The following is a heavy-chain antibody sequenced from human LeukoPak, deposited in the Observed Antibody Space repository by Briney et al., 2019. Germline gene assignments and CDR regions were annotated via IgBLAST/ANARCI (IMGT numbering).Heavy chain of an antibody. V-gene: IGHV1-46*01. D-gene: IGHD6-6*01. CDR3: VRGASSIAALNPFWYFDL. CDR2: INPSGGST. Sequence: GASVKVSCKAPGYTFTSYYMHWVRQGPGQGLEWMGIINPSGGSTSYAQKFRGRVTMTRDTSTNTVYMELSSLRSEDTAVFYCVRGASSIAALNPFWYFDLWGRGTLVTVSS. CDR1: GYTFTSYY. J-gene: IGHJ2*01.